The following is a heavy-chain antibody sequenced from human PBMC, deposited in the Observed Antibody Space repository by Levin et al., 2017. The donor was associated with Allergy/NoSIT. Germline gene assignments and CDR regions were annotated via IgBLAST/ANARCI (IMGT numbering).Heavy chain of an antibody. CDR1: GFTFSSYA. CDR2: ISGSGGST. J-gene: IGHJ6*03. V-gene: IGHV3-23*01. CDR3: AKEGASDCSGGSCYYYYYYMDV. Sequence: GGSLRLSCAASGFTFSSYAMSWVRQAPGKGLEWVSAISGSGGSTYYADSVKGRFTISRDNSKNTLYLQMNSLRAEDTAVYYCAKEGASDCSGGSCYYYYYYMDVWGKGTTVTVSS. D-gene: IGHD2-15*01.